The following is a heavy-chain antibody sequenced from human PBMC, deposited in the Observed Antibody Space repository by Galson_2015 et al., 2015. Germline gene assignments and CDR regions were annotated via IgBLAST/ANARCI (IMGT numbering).Heavy chain of an antibody. D-gene: IGHD6-19*01. Sequence: SLRLSCAASGFTFSNYGMHWVRQAPGKGLEWVAVISYDGSKKNYADSVKDRFTISRDNSKNTLYLQMNSLRAEDTAVYYCAKVRSIKAVAGPDFDYWGQGTLVTVSS. CDR3: AKVRSIKAVAGPDFDY. CDR1: GFTFSNYG. V-gene: IGHV3-30*18. J-gene: IGHJ4*02. CDR2: ISYDGSKK.